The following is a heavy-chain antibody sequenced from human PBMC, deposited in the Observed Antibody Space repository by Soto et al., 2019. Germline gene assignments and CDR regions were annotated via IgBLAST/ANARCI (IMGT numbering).Heavy chain of an antibody. CDR3: ARDSGRSDVVPAAISAMDV. D-gene: IGHD2-2*01. CDR2: IIPMFGIA. V-gene: IGHV1-69*08. J-gene: IGHJ6*02. CDR1: GGNSYT. Sequence: QVQLVQSGAEVKKPGSSVKVSCKGSGGNSYTITWVRQAPGQGLEWMGRIIPMFGIASYAQNFQGRVTITADKSTSTAYMELSSLRSEDTAVYYCARDSGRSDVVPAAISAMDVLGQGTTVTVSS.